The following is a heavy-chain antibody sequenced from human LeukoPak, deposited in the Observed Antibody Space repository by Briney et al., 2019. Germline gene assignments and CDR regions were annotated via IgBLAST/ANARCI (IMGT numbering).Heavy chain of an antibody. V-gene: IGHV1-8*02. CDR3: ARVGYSSSWGDY. Sequence: GASVKVSCKASGYTFTGYYMHWVRQAPGQGLEWMGWMNPNSGNTGYAQKFQGRVTMTRNTSISTAYMELSSLRSEDTAVYYCARVGYSSSWGDYWGQGTLVTVSS. CDR2: MNPNSGNT. J-gene: IGHJ4*02. D-gene: IGHD6-13*01. CDR1: GYTFTGYY.